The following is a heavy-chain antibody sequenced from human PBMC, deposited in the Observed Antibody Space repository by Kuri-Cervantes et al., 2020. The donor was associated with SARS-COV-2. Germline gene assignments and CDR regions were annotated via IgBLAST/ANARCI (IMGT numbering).Heavy chain of an antibody. J-gene: IGHJ3*01. Sequence: GESLKISCSASGFTFNAYSMRWVRQAPGKGLEYVSAISSNGETTYYADSVKGRFIISRDNSKNTLFLQMSGLRAEDTAVYFCVTRGGSEAFDVWGQGTMVTVSS. D-gene: IGHD1-1*01. V-gene: IGHV3-64D*06. CDR3: VTRGGSEAFDV. CDR2: ISSNGETT. CDR1: GFTFNAYS.